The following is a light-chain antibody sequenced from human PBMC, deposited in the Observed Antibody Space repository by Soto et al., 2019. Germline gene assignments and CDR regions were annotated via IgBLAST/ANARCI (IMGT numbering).Light chain of an antibody. J-gene: IGKJ5*01. V-gene: IGKV2-28*01. Sequence: DIVMTQSPLSLPVTPGEPASISCRSSQSLLHSNGYNYLDWYLQKTGQPPQILIYLGSNRASGVPDRFSGSGSGTDFTLRISRVEAEDIGVYYCMQPLQTPRTFGQGTRLEIK. CDR3: MQPLQTPRT. CDR1: QSLLHSNGYNY. CDR2: LGS.